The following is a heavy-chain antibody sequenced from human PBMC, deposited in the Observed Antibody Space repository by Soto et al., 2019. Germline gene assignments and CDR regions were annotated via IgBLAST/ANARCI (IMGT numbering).Heavy chain of an antibody. CDR3: ARERRPTIFGVKYNWFDP. Sequence: ASVKVSCKASGYTCTSYGISWVRPAPGQGLEWMGWISAYNGNTNYAQKLQGRVTMTTDTSTSTAYMELRSLRSDNTAVYYCARERRPTIFGVKYNWFDPWGQGTLVTVSS. V-gene: IGHV1-18*01. CDR2: ISAYNGNT. J-gene: IGHJ5*02. CDR1: GYTCTSYG. D-gene: IGHD3-3*01.